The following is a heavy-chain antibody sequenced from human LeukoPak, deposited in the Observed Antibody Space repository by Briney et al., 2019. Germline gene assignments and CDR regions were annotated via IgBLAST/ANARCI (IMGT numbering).Heavy chain of an antibody. CDR1: GFTFSTYV. J-gene: IGHJ3*02. CDR2: VSGSGDST. D-gene: IGHD1-26*01. CDR3: ARGSGSRNAFDI. Sequence: GGSLRLSCAASGFTFSTYVMSWVRQAPGKGLEWVSGVSGSGDSTHYADSVKGRFTISRDNSKNTLYLQMNSLRAEDTAVYYCARGSGSRNAFDIWGQGTMVTVSS. V-gene: IGHV3-23*01.